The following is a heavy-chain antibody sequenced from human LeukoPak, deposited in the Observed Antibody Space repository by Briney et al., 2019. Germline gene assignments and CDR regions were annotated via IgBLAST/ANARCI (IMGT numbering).Heavy chain of an antibody. CDR2: VFYNGNT. J-gene: IGHJ5*02. CDR3: ARNGAYGSGSYYPIDL. Sequence: SETLSLTCTVSGGSISSYYWSWIRQPPGKGLEGIGYVFYNGNTNYNPSLKGRVTMSLDMSKNHFSLKLTSVTAADTAVYHCARNGAYGSGSYYPIDLWGQGTLVTVSS. V-gene: IGHV4-59*01. D-gene: IGHD3-10*01. CDR1: GGSISSYY.